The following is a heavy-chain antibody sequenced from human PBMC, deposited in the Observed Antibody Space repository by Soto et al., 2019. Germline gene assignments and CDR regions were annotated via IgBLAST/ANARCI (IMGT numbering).Heavy chain of an antibody. CDR1: GGSISSGGYS. CDR2: IYHSGST. D-gene: IGHD2-15*01. CDR3: ASTQYGGKSSGAFDI. V-gene: IGHV4-30-2*01. J-gene: IGHJ3*02. Sequence: SSETLSLTCAVSGGSISSGGYSWSWIRQPPGKGLEWIGYIYHSGSTYYNPSLKSRVTISVDRSKNQFSLKLSSVTAADTAVYYCASTQYGGKSSGAFDIWGQGTMVT.